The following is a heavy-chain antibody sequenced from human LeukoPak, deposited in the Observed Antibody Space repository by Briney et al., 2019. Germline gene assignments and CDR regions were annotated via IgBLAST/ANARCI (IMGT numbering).Heavy chain of an antibody. V-gene: IGHV4-34*01. CDR1: GGSFSGYY. CDR2: INHSGST. Sequence: SETLSLTRAVYGGSFSGYYWSWIRQPPGKGLEWIGEINHSGSTNYNPSLKSRVTISVDTSKKQFSLKLSSVTAADTAVYYCARLPRITMVRGVIGDYYYYGMDVWGQGTTVTVSS. J-gene: IGHJ6*02. D-gene: IGHD3-10*01. CDR3: ARLPRITMVRGVIGDYYYYGMDV.